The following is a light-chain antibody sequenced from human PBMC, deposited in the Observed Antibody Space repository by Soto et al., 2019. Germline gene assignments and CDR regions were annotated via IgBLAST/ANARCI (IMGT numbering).Light chain of an antibody. Sequence: EIVMTQSPATLSVSPGERATLSCRASQSVSSNLAWYQQKPGQAPRLLIYGASTRATGIPARFSGSGSETEFTLSISSLQSEDFAFYYCQQYHNWPPFTFGPGTKVDIK. CDR3: QQYHNWPPFT. J-gene: IGKJ3*01. CDR2: GAS. V-gene: IGKV3-15*01. CDR1: QSVSSN.